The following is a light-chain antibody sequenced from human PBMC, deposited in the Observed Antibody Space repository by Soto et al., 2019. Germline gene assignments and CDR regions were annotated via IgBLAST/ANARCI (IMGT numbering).Light chain of an antibody. CDR2: GAS. CDR1: QSVSSSY. V-gene: IGKV3-20*01. Sequence: EIVLTQSPATLSLSPGERATVSCRASQSVSSSYLAWYQQKPGQAPRLLIYGASSRATGIPDRFSGSGSGTDFTLTISRLEPEDFAVYYCQQYGSSLITFGQGTRLEIK. J-gene: IGKJ5*01. CDR3: QQYGSSLIT.